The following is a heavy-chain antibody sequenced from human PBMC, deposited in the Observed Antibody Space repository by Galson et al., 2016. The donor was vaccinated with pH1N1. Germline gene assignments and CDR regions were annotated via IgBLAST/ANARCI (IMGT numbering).Heavy chain of an antibody. CDR1: GGIFKSNA. Sequence: SVKVSCKVSGGIFKSNAISWVRQAPGQRLEWMGGIIALFHTTKYAQNFQGRVTITTDASASTTYMELNSLTSDDTAVYFCARGPGVGAIDYWGQGTLVTVSS. D-gene: IGHD1-26*01. V-gene: IGHV1-69*05. CDR2: IIALFHTT. CDR3: ARGPGVGAIDY. J-gene: IGHJ4*02.